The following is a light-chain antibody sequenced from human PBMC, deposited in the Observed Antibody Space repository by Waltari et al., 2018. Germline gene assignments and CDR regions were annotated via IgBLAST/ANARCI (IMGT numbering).Light chain of an antibody. V-gene: IGLV3-19*01. CDR1: TPRTYS. Sequence: SSELTQDPAVSVALGQTVRITCPGDTPRTYSAGLYQQKPGQAPILVNYGNNNRPSGIPDRFSGSSSGNTASLIITGAQAEDEAAYYCNSRDRRHNSMLFGGGTKLTVL. CDR3: NSRDRRHNSML. CDR2: GNN. J-gene: IGLJ2*01.